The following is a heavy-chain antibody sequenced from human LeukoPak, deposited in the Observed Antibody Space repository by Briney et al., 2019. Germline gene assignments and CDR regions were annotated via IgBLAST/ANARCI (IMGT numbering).Heavy chain of an antibody. V-gene: IGHV3-7*01. J-gene: IGHJ6*02. CDR2: IKQDGSEK. Sequence: GGSLRLSCAASGFTFSSYWMSWVRQAPGKGLEWVANIKQDGSEKYYVDSVKGRFTISRDNAKNSLYLQMNSLRAEDTAVYYCARGPRIAAAGTDYYYGMDVWGQGTTVTVSS. CDR3: ARGPRIAAAGTDYYYGMDV. CDR1: GFTFSSYW. D-gene: IGHD6-13*01.